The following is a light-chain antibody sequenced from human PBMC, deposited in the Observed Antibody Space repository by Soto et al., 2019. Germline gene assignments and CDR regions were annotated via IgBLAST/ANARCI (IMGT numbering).Light chain of an antibody. V-gene: IGKV3-20*01. J-gene: IGKJ4*01. CDR1: QSISNNH. CDR2: GTS. Sequence: EIVLTQSPGPLSLSPGERVTLSCRASQSISNNHLAWYQQKPGQAPRLLIHGTSNRATGSPDRFSGSGSGTDFTLTFSRLEPEDFAVYYCEYYGTSITFGGGTKVEIK. CDR3: EYYGTSIT.